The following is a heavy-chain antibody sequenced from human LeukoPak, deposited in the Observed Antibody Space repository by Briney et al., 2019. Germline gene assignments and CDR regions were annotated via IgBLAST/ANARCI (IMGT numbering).Heavy chain of an antibody. Sequence: SETLSLTCTVSGGSISSNNYYWGWIRQPPGKGLEWIGSIYYSGSTYYNPSLKSRVTISVDTSKNQFSLKLSSVTAADTAVYYCARSFGDRSGYFPQPLSFDPWGQGTLVAVSS. CDR3: ARSFGDRSGYFPQPLSFDP. J-gene: IGHJ5*02. CDR2: IYYSGST. CDR1: GGSISSNNYY. D-gene: IGHD3-22*01. V-gene: IGHV4-39*01.